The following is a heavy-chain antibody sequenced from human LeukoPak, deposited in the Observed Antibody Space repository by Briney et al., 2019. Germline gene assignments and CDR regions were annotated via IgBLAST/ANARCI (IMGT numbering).Heavy chain of an antibody. CDR3: ARHTTIFGVVTESNDAFDI. J-gene: IGHJ3*02. D-gene: IGHD3-3*01. CDR2: IYYSGST. V-gene: IGHV4-39*01. Sequence: SETLSLTCTVSGGSISSSSYYWGWIRQPPGKGLEWIGSIYYSGSTYYNPSLKSRVTISVDTSKNQFSLKLSSVTAADTAVCYCARHTTIFGVVTESNDAFDIWGQGTMVTVSS. CDR1: GGSISSSSYY.